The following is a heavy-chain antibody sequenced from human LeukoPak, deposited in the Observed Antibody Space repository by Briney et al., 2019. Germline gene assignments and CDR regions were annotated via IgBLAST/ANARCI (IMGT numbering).Heavy chain of an antibody. D-gene: IGHD3-16*01. J-gene: IGHJ4*02. Sequence: SCKASGYAFTSYYMHWVRQAPGKGLEWVAVIYYDGSKKYYADSVKGRFTISRDNSKNTVHLEMSSLRVEDTAVYHCARSLGETTFDYWGQGTLVTVSP. CDR1: GYAFTSYY. CDR3: ARSLGETTFDY. V-gene: IGHV3-33*01. CDR2: IYYDGSKK.